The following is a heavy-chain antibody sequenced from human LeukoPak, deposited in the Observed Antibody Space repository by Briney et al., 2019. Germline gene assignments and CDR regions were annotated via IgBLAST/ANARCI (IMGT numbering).Heavy chain of an antibody. Sequence: ASVKVSCKASGYTFTGYYMHWVRQAPGQGREWMGWINPNSGGTNYAQKFQGRVTMTRDTSISTAYMELSRLRSDDTAVYYCARDIVMVTYWFDPWGQGPLVTVSS. CDR3: ARDIVMVTYWFDP. CDR2: INPNSGGT. D-gene: IGHD5-18*01. J-gene: IGHJ5*02. V-gene: IGHV1-2*02. CDR1: GYTFTGYY.